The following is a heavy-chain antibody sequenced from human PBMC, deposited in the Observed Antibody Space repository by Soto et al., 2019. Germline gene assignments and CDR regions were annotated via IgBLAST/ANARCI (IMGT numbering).Heavy chain of an antibody. V-gene: IGHV3-23*01. Sequence: GGSLRLSCAASGFTFSSYAMSWVRQAPGKGLEWVSAISGSGGSTYYADSVKGRFTISRDNSKNTLYLQMNSLRAEDTAVYYCAKSGSQSYDYIWGSYYFDYGGQGTRVTVSS. CDR2: ISGSGGST. CDR1: GFTFSSYA. CDR3: AKSGSQSYDYIWGSYYFDY. D-gene: IGHD3-16*01. J-gene: IGHJ4*02.